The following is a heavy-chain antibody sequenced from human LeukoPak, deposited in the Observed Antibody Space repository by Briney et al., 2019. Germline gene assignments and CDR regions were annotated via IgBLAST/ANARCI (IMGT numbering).Heavy chain of an antibody. J-gene: IGHJ4*02. CDR3: ARGQRELY. Sequence: GRSLRLSCAASGFTFSSYSMNWVRQAPGKGLEWVSSISTSSSYIYYADSVKGRFTVSRDNAKNSLYLQMNSLRVEDTAVYCCARGQRELYWGQGSLVTVSS. D-gene: IGHD1-7*01. CDR2: ISTSSSYI. V-gene: IGHV3-21*01. CDR1: GFTFSSYS.